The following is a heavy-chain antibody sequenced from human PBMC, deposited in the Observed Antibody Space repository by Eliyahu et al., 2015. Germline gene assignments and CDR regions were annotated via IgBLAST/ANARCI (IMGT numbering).Heavy chain of an antibody. D-gene: IGHD3-10*01. CDR3: ARDQFPGEETVASNFDY. J-gene: IGHJ4*02. CDR2: ISVYNGNT. Sequence: EVKKPGASVKVSCKASGYTFTSYGISWVRQAPGQGLEWMGWISVYNGNTKYAQKFQDRVTMTTDTSTSTAYMELRSLRFDDTAVYFCARDQFPGEETVASNFDYWGQGTLVTVSS. V-gene: IGHV1-18*04. CDR1: GYTFTSYG.